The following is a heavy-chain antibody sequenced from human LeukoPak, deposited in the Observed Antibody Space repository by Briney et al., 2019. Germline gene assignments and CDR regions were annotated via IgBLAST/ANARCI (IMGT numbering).Heavy chain of an antibody. Sequence: SETLSLTCTVSGGSMSSGGHYWSWIRQHPGRGLEWIGHIYNSGGTYYNPSLKSRVTISVDTSKNQFSLKLSSVTAADTAVYYCATDLVRGVMGYWGQGTLVTVSS. D-gene: IGHD3-10*01. V-gene: IGHV4-31*03. CDR1: GGSMSSGGHY. J-gene: IGHJ4*02. CDR3: ATDLVRGVMGY. CDR2: IYNSGGT.